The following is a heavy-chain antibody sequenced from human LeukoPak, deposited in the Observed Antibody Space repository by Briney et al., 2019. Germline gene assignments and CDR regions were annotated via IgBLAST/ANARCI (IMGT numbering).Heavy chain of an antibody. V-gene: IGHV3-48*01. Sequence: GGSLRLSCAASGFTFSTYSMNWVRQAPGKGLEWVSYISSSSSTIYYADSVKGRFTISRDNAKNSLYLQMNSLRAEDTAVYYCARGKEPVAGSLSHFDYWGQGTLVTVSS. D-gene: IGHD6-19*01. J-gene: IGHJ4*02. CDR3: ARGKEPVAGSLSHFDY. CDR1: GFTFSTYS. CDR2: ISSSSSTI.